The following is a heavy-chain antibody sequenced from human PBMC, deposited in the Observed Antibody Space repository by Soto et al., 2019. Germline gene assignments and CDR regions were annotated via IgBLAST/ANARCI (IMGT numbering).Heavy chain of an antibody. V-gene: IGHV4-34*01. CDR1: GGSFSGYY. J-gene: IGHJ5*02. Sequence: QVQLQQWGAGLLKPSETLSLTCAVYGGSFSGYYWSWIRQPPGKGLEWIGEINHSGSTNYNPSLKSRVTISVDTSKNQFSLKLSSVTAADTAVYYCASCVRIAARVAGTAPWFDPWGQGTLVTVSS. D-gene: IGHD6-6*01. CDR3: ASCVRIAARVAGTAPWFDP. CDR2: INHSGST.